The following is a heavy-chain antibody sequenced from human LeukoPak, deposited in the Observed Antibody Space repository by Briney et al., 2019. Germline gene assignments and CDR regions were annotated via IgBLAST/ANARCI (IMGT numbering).Heavy chain of an antibody. CDR1: GYTFTSYD. Sequence: ASVKVSCKASGYTFTSYDIYWVRQATGQGLEWMGWMNPNSGNTVYAQKFQGRVTITSNTPINTAYMELSSLRSEDTAMYYCARVYYFASSGYYFPPDYWGQGTLVTVSS. CDR3: ARVYYFASSGYYFPPDY. CDR2: MNPNSGNT. V-gene: IGHV1-8*03. J-gene: IGHJ4*02. D-gene: IGHD3-22*01.